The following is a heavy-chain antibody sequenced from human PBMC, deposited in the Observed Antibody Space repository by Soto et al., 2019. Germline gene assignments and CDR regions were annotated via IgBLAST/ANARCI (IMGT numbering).Heavy chain of an antibody. D-gene: IGHD2-2*01. CDR2: ISSSSSYI. J-gene: IGHJ6*03. V-gene: IGHV3-21*01. CDR1: GFTFSSYS. Sequence: EVQLVESGGGLVKPGGSLRLSCAASGFTFSSYSMNWVRQAPGKGLEWVSSISSSSSYIYYADSVKGRFTISRVNAKNSLYLQMNSLRAEDTAVYYCARDRGSAASSGGYYYYYYMDVWGKGTTVTVSS. CDR3: ARDRGSAASSGGYYYYYYMDV.